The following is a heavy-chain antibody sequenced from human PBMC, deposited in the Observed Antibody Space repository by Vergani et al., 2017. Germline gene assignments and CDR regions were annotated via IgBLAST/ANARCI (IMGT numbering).Heavy chain of an antibody. V-gene: IGHV3-23*01. CDR3: AKVGFIVVVPAASDAFDI. D-gene: IGHD2-2*01. CDR2: ISGSGGST. CDR1: GFTFSSYA. Sequence: EVQLLESGGGLVQPGGSLRLSCAASGFTFSSYAMSWVRQAPGKGLEWVSAISGSGGSTYYADSVKGRFTISSDKTKNTLYLQMNSLRAEDTAVYYCAKVGFIVVVPAASDAFDIWGQGTMVTVSS. J-gene: IGHJ3*02.